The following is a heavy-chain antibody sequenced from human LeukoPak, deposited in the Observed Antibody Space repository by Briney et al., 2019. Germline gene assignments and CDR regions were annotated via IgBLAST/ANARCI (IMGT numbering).Heavy chain of an antibody. CDR2: ISGSGGST. V-gene: IGHV3-23*01. CDR3: AKDPRQATWCDY. D-gene: IGHD2-15*01. Sequence: PGGSLRLSCAASGFAFSSYAMSWVRQTPGKGLEWVSAISGSGGSTYYADSVKGRFTISRDNSKNTLYLQMNSLRAEDTAVYYCAKDPRQATWCDYWGQGTLVTVSS. CDR1: GFAFSSYA. J-gene: IGHJ4*02.